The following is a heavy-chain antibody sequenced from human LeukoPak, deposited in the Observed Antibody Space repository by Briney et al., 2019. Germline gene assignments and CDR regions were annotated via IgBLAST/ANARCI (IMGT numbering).Heavy chain of an antibody. D-gene: IGHD6-6*01. CDR3: AKDRIGEYSSSSAFDY. J-gene: IGHJ4*02. V-gene: IGHV3-30*02. Sequence: GGSLRLSCAASGFTFSSYGMHWVRQAPGKGLEWVAFIRYDGSNKYYADSVKGRFTISRDNSKNTLYLQMNSLRAEDTAVYYCAKDRIGEYSSSSAFDYWGQGTLVTVSS. CDR1: GFTFSSYG. CDR2: IRYDGSNK.